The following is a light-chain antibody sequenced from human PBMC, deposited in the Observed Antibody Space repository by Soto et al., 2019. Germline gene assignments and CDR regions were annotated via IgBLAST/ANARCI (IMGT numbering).Light chain of an antibody. CDR2: DAS. J-gene: IGKJ5*01. CDR3: QQYGSSPPIT. CDR1: QSVSSSY. V-gene: IGKV3D-20*01. Sequence: EIVLTQSPATLSLSPGERATLSCGASQSVSSSYLAWYQQKPGLAPRLLIYDASSRATGIPDRFSGSGSGTDFTLTISRLEPEDFAVCYCQQYGSSPPITFGQGTRLEIK.